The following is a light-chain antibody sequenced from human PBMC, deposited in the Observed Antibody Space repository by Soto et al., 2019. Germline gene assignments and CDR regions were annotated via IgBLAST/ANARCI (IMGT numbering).Light chain of an antibody. Sequence: NFMLTQPHSVSDSPGKTVTISCTRSSGSIASNYVQWYQQRPGRAPTTVIYEDNRRPSGVSDRFSGTIDISSDSASLTISGLKTEDEADYYCQSYDTSNVVFGGGTKVTVL. CDR2: EDN. J-gene: IGLJ2*01. CDR3: QSYDTSNVV. CDR1: SGSIASNY. V-gene: IGLV6-57*04.